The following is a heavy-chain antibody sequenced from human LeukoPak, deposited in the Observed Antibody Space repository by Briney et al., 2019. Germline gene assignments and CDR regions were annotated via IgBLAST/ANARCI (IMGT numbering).Heavy chain of an antibody. V-gene: IGHV1-2*02. CDR3: ASIGSSGRHWFDP. J-gene: IGHJ5*02. D-gene: IGHD6-19*01. CDR2: INPNSGGT. Sequence: ASVKVSXKASEYTFTGYQMHWMRQAPGQGLEWIGWINPNSGGTNYAQKFQGRVTMTRDTSISTAYMELSRLRSDDTAVYYCASIGSSGRHWFDPWGQGTLVTVSS. CDR1: EYTFTGYQ.